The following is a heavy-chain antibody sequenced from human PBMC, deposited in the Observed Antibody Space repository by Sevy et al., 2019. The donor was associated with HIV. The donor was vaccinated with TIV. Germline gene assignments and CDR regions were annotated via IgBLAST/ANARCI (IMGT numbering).Heavy chain of an antibody. CDR3: ARESYSYGYVPYSDY. J-gene: IGHJ4*02. CDR2: ISYDGSNK. V-gene: IGHV3-30-3*01. CDR1: GFTFSSYA. Sequence: GGSLRLSCTASGFTFSSYAMHWVRQAPGKGLEWVAVISYDGSNKYYADSVKGRFTISRDNSKNTLYLQMNSLRAEDTAVYYCARESYSYGYVPYSDYWGQGTLVTVSS. D-gene: IGHD5-18*01.